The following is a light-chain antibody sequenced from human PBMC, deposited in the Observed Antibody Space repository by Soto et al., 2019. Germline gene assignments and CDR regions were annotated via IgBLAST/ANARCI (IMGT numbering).Light chain of an antibody. V-gene: IGKV3-20*01. CDR3: QQYGSSGT. CDR1: QSVGTF. Sequence: EIVLTQSPATLSLSPLERATLSCRASQSVGTFFAWYQQKPGQAPRLLIYGASNRATGIPDRSSGSGSGTDFTLTISRLETEDFAVYYCQQYGSSGTFGQGTKVDIK. J-gene: IGKJ1*01. CDR2: GAS.